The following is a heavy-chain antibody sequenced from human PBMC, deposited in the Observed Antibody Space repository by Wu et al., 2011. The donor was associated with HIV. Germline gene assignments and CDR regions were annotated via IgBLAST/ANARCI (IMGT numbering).Heavy chain of an antibody. V-gene: IGHV1-69*15. Sequence: QVQLVQSGAEVKKPGSSVKVSCKTPGGTLNSYTITWVRQAPGQGLAWVGRIIPVYGTSDYAQKFQGRVTITADESTSTAYMELSSLTSEDTAIYYCVTGSKPAPMLRGVIIPQFDHWGQGTLVTVSS. D-gene: IGHD3-10*01. CDR3: VTGSKPAPMLRGVIIPQFDH. CDR1: GGTLNSYT. CDR2: IIPVYGTS. J-gene: IGHJ5*02.